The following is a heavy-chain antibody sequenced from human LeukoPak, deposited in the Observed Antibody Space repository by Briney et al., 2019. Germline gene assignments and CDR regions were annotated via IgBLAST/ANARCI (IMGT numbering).Heavy chain of an antibody. CDR1: GFIFSSYW. CDR2: IKSDGSST. J-gene: IGHJ4*02. CDR3: AKDTRAVAGTSFDY. Sequence: PGGSLRLSCAASGFIFSSYWMHWVRQAPGKGLVWVSRIKSDGSSTSYADSVKGRFTISRDNAKNSLYLQMNSLRAEDTALYYCAKDTRAVAGTSFDYWGQGTLVTVS. D-gene: IGHD6-19*01. V-gene: IGHV3-74*01.